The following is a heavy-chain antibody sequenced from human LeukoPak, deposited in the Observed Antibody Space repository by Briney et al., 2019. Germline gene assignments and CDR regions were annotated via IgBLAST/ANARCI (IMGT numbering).Heavy chain of an antibody. J-gene: IGHJ6*03. CDR2: IKQDGSEK. Sequence: QPGGSLRLSCAASGVTFSSYGMHWVRQAPGKGLEWVANIKQDGSEKYSADSVKGRFTVSRDNAKKLVYLQMNSLTVEDTAVYYCARVGPPYYYYYMDVWGEGTTVTVSS. CDR1: GVTFSSYG. V-gene: IGHV3-7*01. CDR3: ARVGPPYYYYYMDV.